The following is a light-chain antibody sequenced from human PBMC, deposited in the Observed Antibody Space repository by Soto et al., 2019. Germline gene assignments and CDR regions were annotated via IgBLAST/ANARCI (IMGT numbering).Light chain of an antibody. CDR3: QHYGDSSWT. J-gene: IGKJ1*01. Sequence: ELVLTQSPVALSLSSGERATLSCRASQSVSSTLLTWYQQKPRQAPRLLIYGVFSRATGIPDRFSGSGSGTDFTLPISRVEPGVFAVYFCQHYGDSSWTFGQGSRVEIK. V-gene: IGKV3-20*01. CDR2: GVF. CDR1: QSVSSTL.